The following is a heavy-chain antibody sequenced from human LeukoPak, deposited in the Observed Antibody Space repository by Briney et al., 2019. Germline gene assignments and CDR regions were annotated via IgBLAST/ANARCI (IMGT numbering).Heavy chain of an antibody. D-gene: IGHD3-22*01. Sequence: PSETLSLTCTVSGGSISSYYWSWIRQPAGKGLEWIGRIYTSGSTNYNPSLKSRVTMSVDTSKNQFSLKLSSVTAADTAVYYCATYYYDSSGDYYSYWGQGTLVTVSS. CDR2: IYTSGST. J-gene: IGHJ4*02. CDR1: GGSISSYY. CDR3: ATYYYDSSGDYYSY. V-gene: IGHV4-4*07.